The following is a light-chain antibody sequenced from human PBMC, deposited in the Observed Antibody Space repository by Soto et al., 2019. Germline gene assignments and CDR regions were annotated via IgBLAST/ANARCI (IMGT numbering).Light chain of an antibody. Sequence: DIQMTQSPSSLSASVGDRVTITCRASQSISSYLNWHQQKPGKAPQLLIYAASSLQSGVPSRFSGSGSGTDFTLTISSLQPEDFATYYCQQSYRTPRTFGQGTRVDIK. CDR1: QSISSY. J-gene: IGKJ1*01. CDR3: QQSYRTPRT. V-gene: IGKV1-39*01. CDR2: AAS.